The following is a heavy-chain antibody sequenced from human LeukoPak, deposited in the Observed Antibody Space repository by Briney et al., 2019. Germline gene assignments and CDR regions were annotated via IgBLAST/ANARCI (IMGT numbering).Heavy chain of an antibody. CDR3: ARSLRARRGYYGMDV. J-gene: IGHJ6*02. CDR1: GYSFTSYW. D-gene: IGHD5-12*01. CDR2: IYPGDSDT. Sequence: GESLKISCKGSGYSFTSYWIGWARPMPGKGLEWMGIIYPGDSDTRYSPSFQGQVTISADKSISTAYLQWSSLKASDTAMYYCARSLRARRGYYGMDVWGQGTTVTVSS. V-gene: IGHV5-51*01.